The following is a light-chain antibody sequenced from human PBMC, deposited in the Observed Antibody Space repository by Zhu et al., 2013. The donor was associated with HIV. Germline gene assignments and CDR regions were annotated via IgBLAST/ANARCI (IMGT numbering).Light chain of an antibody. Sequence: DIQMTQSPSSLSASVGDRVTITCRASQSISTLLNWYQQKPGKAPKVLIYAASSLQSGVPSRFSGSGSGTDFTLTINSLQPEDFATYYCQQSYSTPCTFGQGTNLDIK. J-gene: IGKJ2*02. CDR1: QSISTL. CDR3: QQSYSTPCT. V-gene: IGKV1-39*01. CDR2: AAS.